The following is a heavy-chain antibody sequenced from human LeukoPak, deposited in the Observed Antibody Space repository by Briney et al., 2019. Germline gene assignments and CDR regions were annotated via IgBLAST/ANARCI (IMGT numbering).Heavy chain of an antibody. D-gene: IGHD6-6*01. Sequence: SETLSLTCTVSGDFISRYYWSWIRQPPGKGLEWIGYIHTGGGTSYIPSLKGRVTISIDTSKNQFSLKLSSVTAADSAVYYCARLTRLSTSPDRYYLDYWGQGTLVTVSS. CDR2: IHTGGGT. CDR3: ARLTRLSTSPDRYYLDY. J-gene: IGHJ4*02. V-gene: IGHV4-4*09. CDR1: GDFISRYY.